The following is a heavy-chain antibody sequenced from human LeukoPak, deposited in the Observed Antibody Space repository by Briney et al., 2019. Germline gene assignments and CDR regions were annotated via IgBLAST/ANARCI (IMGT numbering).Heavy chain of an antibody. D-gene: IGHD3-10*01. V-gene: IGHV3-23*01. J-gene: IGHJ6*03. Sequence: GGTLRLSCAASGFTFSSYGMSWVRQAPGKGLEWVSAISGSGDRTFYADSVKGRLTISRDNSKNTLYLQLNTVRAEDTALYYCARGGTNYYYMDVWGNGTTVTVSS. CDR1: GFTFSSYG. CDR3: ARGGTNYYYMDV. CDR2: ISGSGDRT.